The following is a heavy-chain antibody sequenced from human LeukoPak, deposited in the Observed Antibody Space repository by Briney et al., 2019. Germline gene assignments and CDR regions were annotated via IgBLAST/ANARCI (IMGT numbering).Heavy chain of an antibody. J-gene: IGHJ4*02. CDR2: INPNSGGT. CDR3: ARERQDSSSSVDY. Sequence: GASVTVSCKASGYTFTGYYMHWVRQAPGQGLEWMGRINPNSGGTNYAQKFQGRVTMTRDTSISTAYMELSRLRYDDTAVYYCARERQDSSSSVDYWGQRTLVTVSS. V-gene: IGHV1-2*06. D-gene: IGHD6-6*01. CDR1: GYTFTGYY.